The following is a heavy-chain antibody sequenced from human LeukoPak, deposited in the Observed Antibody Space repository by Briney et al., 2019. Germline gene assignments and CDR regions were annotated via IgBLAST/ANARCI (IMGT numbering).Heavy chain of an antibody. CDR1: GFTFDDYA. CDR2: ISWNSGSI. CDR3: AKSVGSNSGQVDY. D-gene: IGHD1-26*01. V-gene: IGHV3-9*03. Sequence: GGSLRLSCAASGFTFDDYAMHWVRQAPGKGLEWVSGISWNSGSIGYADSVKGRFTISRDNAKNSLYLQMNSLRAEDMALYYCAKSVGSNSGQVDYWGQGTLVTVSS. J-gene: IGHJ4*02.